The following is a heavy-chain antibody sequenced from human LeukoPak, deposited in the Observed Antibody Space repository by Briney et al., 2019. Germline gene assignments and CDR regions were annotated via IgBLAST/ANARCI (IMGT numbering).Heavy chain of an antibody. D-gene: IGHD5-18*01. CDR1: GYSISSGYY. CDR2: IYHSGST. J-gene: IGHJ6*03. V-gene: IGHV4-38-2*01. CDR3: ARGTAMVYYYYMDV. Sequence: SETLSLTCAVSGYSISSGYYWGWIRQPPGKGLEWIGSIYHSGSTYYNPSLKSRVTISVDTSKNRFSLKLSSVTAADTAVYYCARGTAMVYYYYMDVWGKGTTVTVSS.